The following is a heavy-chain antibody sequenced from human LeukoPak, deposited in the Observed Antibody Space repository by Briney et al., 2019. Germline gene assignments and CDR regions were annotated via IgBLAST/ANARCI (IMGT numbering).Heavy chain of an antibody. J-gene: IGHJ5*02. CDR3: AREGGGNWFDP. Sequence: SETLSLTCTVSGGSISSYYWSWIRQPPGKGLEWIGYIYYSGSTNYNPSLKSRVTISVDTSKNQFSLKLSSVTAADTAVYYCAREGGGNWFDPWGQGTLVTVSS. CDR2: IYYSGST. V-gene: IGHV4-59*01. CDR1: GGSISSYY.